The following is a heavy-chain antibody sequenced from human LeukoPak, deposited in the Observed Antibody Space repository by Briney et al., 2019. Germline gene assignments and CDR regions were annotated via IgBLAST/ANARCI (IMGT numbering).Heavy chain of an antibody. V-gene: IGHV3-7*01. CDR1: GFTFTNSW. Sequence: GGSLRLSRAASGFTFTNSWMAWVRQAPGKGLEWVANIKQDGSTKHYADSLKGRFTISRDNPKNSLYLQMNNLRADDTAVYYCTRDTDGSLDYWGQGILVTVAS. J-gene: IGHJ4*02. CDR2: IKQDGSTK. D-gene: IGHD1-26*01. CDR3: TRDTDGSLDY.